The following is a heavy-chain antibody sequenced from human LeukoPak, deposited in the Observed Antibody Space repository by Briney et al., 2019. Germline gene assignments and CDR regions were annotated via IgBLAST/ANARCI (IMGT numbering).Heavy chain of an antibody. J-gene: IGHJ4*02. D-gene: IGHD3-10*01. CDR3: TTEAGPSVDY. CDR1: GFTFSSYS. CDR2: IKSKTDGGTT. V-gene: IGHV3-15*01. Sequence: GGSLRLSCAASGFTFSSYSMSWVRQAPGKGLEWVGRIKSKTDGGTTDYAAPVKGRFTISRDDSKSTLYLQMNSLKAEDTAVYYCTTEAGPSVDYWGQGTLVTVSS.